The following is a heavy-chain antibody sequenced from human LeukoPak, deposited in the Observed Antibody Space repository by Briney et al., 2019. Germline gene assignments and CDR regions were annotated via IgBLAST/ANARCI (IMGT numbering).Heavy chain of an antibody. CDR3: ANRIRYFDWSPPHFHY. V-gene: IGHV4-4*02. CDR2: IYHSGST. D-gene: IGHD3-9*01. Sequence: SETLSLTCAVSGGSISSSNWWSWVRQPPGKGLEWIGEIYHSGSTNYSPSLGSRVTISVDKSKNQVSLKLTSVTAADTAVYYCANRIRYFDWSPPHFHYWGQGTLVTVSS. CDR1: GGSISSSNW. J-gene: IGHJ4*02.